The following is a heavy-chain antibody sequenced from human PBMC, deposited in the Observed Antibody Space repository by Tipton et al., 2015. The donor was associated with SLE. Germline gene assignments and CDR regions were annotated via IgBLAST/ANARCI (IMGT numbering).Heavy chain of an antibody. V-gene: IGHV4-34*01. Sequence: LRLSCAVYGGSFSGYYWSWIRQPPGKGLEWIGEINHSGNTNYNPSLKSRVTISVDTSKNQFSLKLSSVTAADTAVYYCARDPHYYDSSGYSGGWFDPWGQGTLVTVSS. CDR3: ARDPHYYDSSGYSGGWFDP. D-gene: IGHD3-22*01. CDR2: INHSGNT. CDR1: GGSFSGYY. J-gene: IGHJ5*02.